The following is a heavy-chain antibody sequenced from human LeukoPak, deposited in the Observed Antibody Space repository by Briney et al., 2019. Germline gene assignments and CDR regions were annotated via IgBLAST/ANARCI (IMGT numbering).Heavy chain of an antibody. CDR3: ARGTPPYGGNRSLFFDY. D-gene: IGHD4-23*01. J-gene: IGHJ4*02. CDR1: GGSFSGYY. CDR2: INHSGST. V-gene: IGHV4-34*01. Sequence: PSETLSLTCAVYGGSFSGYYWSWIRQPPGKGLEWIGEINHSGSTNYNPSLKSRVTISVDTSKNQFSLKLSSVTAADTAVYYCARGTPPYGGNRSLFFDYWGQGTLVTVSS.